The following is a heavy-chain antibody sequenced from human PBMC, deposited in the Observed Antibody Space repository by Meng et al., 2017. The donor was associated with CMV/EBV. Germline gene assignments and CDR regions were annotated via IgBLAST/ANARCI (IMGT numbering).Heavy chain of an antibody. CDR1: GYSFTRYW. V-gene: IGHV5-51*01. CDR3: ARADRALVTPYYLDY. J-gene: IGHJ4*02. CDR2: IYPGDSDT. D-gene: IGHD2-21*02. Sequence: GESLKISCKGSGYSFTRYWIAWVRQMPGKGLEWVGIIYPGDSDTRYSPSFRGQVTISADNSISTAYLQWSSLKASDTAMYYCARADRALVTPYYLDYWGQGTLVTVSS.